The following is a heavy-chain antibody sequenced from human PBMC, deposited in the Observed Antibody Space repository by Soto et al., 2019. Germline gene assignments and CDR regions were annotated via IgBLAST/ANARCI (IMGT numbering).Heavy chain of an antibody. CDR2: AHHSGRT. Sequence: PSETLSLTCAVSGGSISSGGYSWSWIRQSPGKGLEWIGEAHHSGRTNYNPSLKSRVTISVDKSKNHFSLKLSSVTAADTAVYYCARSEATGLDYWGQGMLVTVSS. CDR1: GGSISSGGYS. V-gene: IGHV4-30-2*06. J-gene: IGHJ4*02. D-gene: IGHD1-26*01. CDR3: ARSEATGLDY.